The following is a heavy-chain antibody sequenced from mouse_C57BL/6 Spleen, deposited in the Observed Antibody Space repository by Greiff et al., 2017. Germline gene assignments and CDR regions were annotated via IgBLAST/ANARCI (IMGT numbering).Heavy chain of an antibody. CDR1: GFTFSDYG. CDR3: ARDYYDYATDY. D-gene: IGHD2-4*01. Sequence: DVHLVESGGGLVKPGGSLKLSCAASGFTFSDYGMHWVRQAPEKGLEWVAYISSGSSTIYYADTVKGRFTIARDNAKDTLFLQMTSLRSEDTAMYYCARDYYDYATDYWGQGTTLTVSS. J-gene: IGHJ2*01. V-gene: IGHV5-17*01. CDR2: ISSGSSTI.